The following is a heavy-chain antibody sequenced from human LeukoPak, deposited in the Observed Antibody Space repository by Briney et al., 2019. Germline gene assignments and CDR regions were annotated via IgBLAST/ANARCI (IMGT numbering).Heavy chain of an antibody. D-gene: IGHD4-17*01. CDR1: GYTFTGYY. V-gene: IGHV1-69*06. Sequence: ASVKVSCKASGYTFTGYYMHWVRQAPGQGLEWMGGIIPIFGTTNYARKFRGRVTLTADKSTRTAYMELSSLRSEDTAVYYCARRAGEYSHPYDYWGQGTLVTVSS. CDR2: IIPIFGTT. CDR3: ARRAGEYSHPYDY. J-gene: IGHJ4*02.